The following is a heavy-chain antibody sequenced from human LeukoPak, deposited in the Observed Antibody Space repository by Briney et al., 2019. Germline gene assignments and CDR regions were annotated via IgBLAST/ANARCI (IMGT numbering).Heavy chain of an antibody. J-gene: IGHJ4*02. CDR3: ARGGYDSSGYRIEDY. Sequence: GGSLRLSCAASGFRFNTYWMSWVRQAPGKGLEWVANIKQDGNEKYYVDSVKGRFTISRDNAKNSLYLQMNSLRAEDTAVYYCARGGYDSSGYRIEDYWGQGTLVTVSS. CDR1: GFRFNTYW. D-gene: IGHD3-22*01. CDR2: IKQDGNEK. V-gene: IGHV3-7*01.